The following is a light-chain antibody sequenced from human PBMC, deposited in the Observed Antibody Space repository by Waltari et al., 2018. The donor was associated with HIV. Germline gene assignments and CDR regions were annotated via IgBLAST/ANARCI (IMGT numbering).Light chain of an antibody. CDR3: QQYHVTPPT. J-gene: IGKJ1*01. Sequence: DIVMTQSPDSLAVSLGARATTNCKSSQSVLHTSNNKNFLAWYQQKSGQAPKLLIYWASTRESGVPARFSGSVSGTNFTLTINSLQSEDVAVYYCQQYHVTPPTFGQGT. V-gene: IGKV4-1*01. CDR2: WAS. CDR1: QSVLHTSNNKNF.